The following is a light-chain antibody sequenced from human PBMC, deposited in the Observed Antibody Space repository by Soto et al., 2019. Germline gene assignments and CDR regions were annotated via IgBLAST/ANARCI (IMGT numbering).Light chain of an antibody. CDR2: EVS. CDR3: SSYTSSSIDYV. J-gene: IGLJ1*01. V-gene: IGLV2-14*01. CDR1: SSDVGGYNY. Sequence: QSALTQPASVSRSPGQSITISCTGTSSDVGGYNYVSWYQQHPGKAPKLMIYEVSNRPSGVSNRFSDSKSGNTASLTISGLQAEDEADYYCSSYTSSSIDYVFGTGTKLTVL.